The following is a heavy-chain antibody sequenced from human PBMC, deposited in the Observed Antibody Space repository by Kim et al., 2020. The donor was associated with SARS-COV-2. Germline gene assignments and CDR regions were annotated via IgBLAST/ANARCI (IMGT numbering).Heavy chain of an antibody. CDR1: GYTFTGYY. CDR2: INPNSGGT. Sequence: ASVKVSCKASGYTFTGYYMHWVRQAPGQGLEWMGRINPNSGGTNYAQKFQGRVTMTRDTSISTAYMELSRLRSDDTAVYYCARGYVRAGDWVIASYYYYYGMDVWVQGTTVAVSS. J-gene: IGHJ6*02. CDR3: ARGYVRAGDWVIASYYYYYGMDV. V-gene: IGHV1-2*06. D-gene: IGHD3-10*02.